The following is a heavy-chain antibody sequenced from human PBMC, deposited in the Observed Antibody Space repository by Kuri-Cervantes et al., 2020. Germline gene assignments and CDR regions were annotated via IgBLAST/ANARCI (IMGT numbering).Heavy chain of an antibody. V-gene: IGHV3-30*03. CDR1: GFTFSSYG. Sequence: GESLKISCAAPGFTFSSYGMHWVRQAPGKGLEWVAVISYDGSNTLYADSVRGRFTISRDNSKNTLYLRMSSLRPDDTAVYFCASPSWGSSGWYPTDYWGLGTLVTVSS. J-gene: IGHJ4*02. CDR3: ASPSWGSSGWYPTDY. D-gene: IGHD6-19*01. CDR2: ISYDGSNT.